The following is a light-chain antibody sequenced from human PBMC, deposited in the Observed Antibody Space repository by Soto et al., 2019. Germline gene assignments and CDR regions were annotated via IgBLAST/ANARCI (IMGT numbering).Light chain of an antibody. CDR3: FSYAGNRTFV. V-gene: IGLV2-23*03. CDR2: EGS. Sequence: QSVLTQPASVSGSPGQSITISCTATSSDFGIYDLVSWYQQHPGKAPKVIIFEGSKRPSGVSNRFSGSTSGNTASLTISGLQAEDEADYPCFSYAGNRTFVFGGGTKLTVL. J-gene: IGLJ2*01. CDR1: SSDFGIYDL.